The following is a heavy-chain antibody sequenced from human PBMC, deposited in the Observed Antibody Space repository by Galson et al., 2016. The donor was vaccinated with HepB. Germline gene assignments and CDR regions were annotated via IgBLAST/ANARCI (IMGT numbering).Heavy chain of an antibody. CDR1: GFTFSTYA. Sequence: SLRLSCAASGFTFSTYAMHWVRQAPGKGLEWVAVISYDGSNKYYADSVKGRFTISRDNSKNTLYLQMNSLRAEDTAVYYCARDRAPATQWGYSYGLYDYWGQGTLVTVSS. J-gene: IGHJ4*02. D-gene: IGHD5-18*01. V-gene: IGHV3-30*04. CDR3: ARDRAPATQWGYSYGLYDY. CDR2: ISYDGSNK.